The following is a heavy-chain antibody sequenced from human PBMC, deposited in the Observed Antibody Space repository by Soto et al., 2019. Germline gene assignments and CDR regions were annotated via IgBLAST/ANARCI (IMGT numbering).Heavy chain of an antibody. J-gene: IGHJ4*02. V-gene: IGHV1-18*01. D-gene: IGHD3-10*01. CDR1: GGTFSSYA. CDR3: ARDLAYIREY. CDR2: ISTAHADI. Sequence: ASVKVSCKASGGTFSSYAISWVRQAPGQGLEWMGWISTAHADIGYAQKFQGRVTMTTDTSTITAFMELRSLRSDDTAVYYCARDLAYIREYWGQGTQVTVSS.